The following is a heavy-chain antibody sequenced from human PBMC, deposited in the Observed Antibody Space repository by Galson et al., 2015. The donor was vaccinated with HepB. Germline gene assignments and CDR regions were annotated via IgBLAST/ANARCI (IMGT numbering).Heavy chain of an antibody. CDR2: INHSGST. CDR3: AGGQTHYYYDSSGHPFDY. CDR1: GGSFSGYY. J-gene: IGHJ4*02. V-gene: IGHV4-34*01. Sequence: ETLSLTCAVYGGSFSGYYWSWIRQPPGKGLEWIGEINHSGSTNYNPSLKSRVTISVDTSKNQFSLKLSSVTAADTAVYYCAGGQTHYYYDSSGHPFDYWGQGTLVTVSS. D-gene: IGHD3-22*01.